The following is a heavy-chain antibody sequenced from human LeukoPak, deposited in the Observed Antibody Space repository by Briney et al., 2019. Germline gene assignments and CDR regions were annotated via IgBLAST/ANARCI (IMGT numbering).Heavy chain of an antibody. Sequence: ASVKVSCKASGYTFTSYYMHWVRQAPGQGLEWMGIINTSGGSSRYAQKFQGRVTMTSDTSTSTLYMELSSLRSEDKAVYYCARGRGGDSAAPFDYWGQGTLVTVSS. CDR1: GYTFTSYY. V-gene: IGHV1-46*01. CDR3: ARGRGGDSAAPFDY. D-gene: IGHD2-21*02. CDR2: INTSGGSS. J-gene: IGHJ4*02.